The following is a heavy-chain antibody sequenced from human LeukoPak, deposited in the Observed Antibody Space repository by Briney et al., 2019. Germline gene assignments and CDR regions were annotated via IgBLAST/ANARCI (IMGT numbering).Heavy chain of an antibody. CDR3: ATSLAVAGLLFDY. CDR1: GYTFTGYY. J-gene: IGHJ4*02. Sequence: ASVKVSCKASGYTFTGYYMHWVRQAPGKGLEWMGGFDPEDGETIYAQKFQGRVTMTEDTSTDTAYMELSSLRSEDTAVYYCATSLAVAGLLFDYWGQGTLVTVSS. D-gene: IGHD6-19*01. V-gene: IGHV1-24*01. CDR2: FDPEDGET.